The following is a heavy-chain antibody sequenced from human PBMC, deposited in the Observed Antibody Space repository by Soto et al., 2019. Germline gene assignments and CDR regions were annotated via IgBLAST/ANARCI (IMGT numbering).Heavy chain of an antibody. V-gene: IGHV3-48*02. CDR3: AMPRSGSYSGMDV. CDR2: ISSSSSSR. CDR1: GFTFSSYS. D-gene: IGHD3-10*01. J-gene: IGHJ6*02. Sequence: GGSLRHSCVASGFTFSSYSMNWVRQAPGKGLEWGSYISSSSSSRYYADSVKGRLTNARENTKTSLNLQMNVVRDENTAVSYCAMPRSGSYSGMDVWSQGTTVTVSS.